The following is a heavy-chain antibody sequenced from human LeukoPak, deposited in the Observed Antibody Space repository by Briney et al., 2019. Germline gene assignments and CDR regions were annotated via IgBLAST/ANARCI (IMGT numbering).Heavy chain of an antibody. V-gene: IGHV3-73*01. Sequence: PGGSLRLSCAASGFTFSGSAMHWVRQAPGKGLEWVGRIRSKANSYATAYAASVKGRFTISRDDSKNTAYLQMNSLKTEDTAVYYCTRLLRFLEWPHFDYWGQGTLVTVSS. CDR3: TRLLRFLEWPHFDY. CDR2: IRSKANSYAT. J-gene: IGHJ4*02. D-gene: IGHD3-3*01. CDR1: GFTFSGSA.